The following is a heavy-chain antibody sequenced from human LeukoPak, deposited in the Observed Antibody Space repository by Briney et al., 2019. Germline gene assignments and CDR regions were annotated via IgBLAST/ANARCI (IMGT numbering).Heavy chain of an antibody. V-gene: IGHV4-34*01. CDR2: INHSGST. J-gene: IGHJ4*02. CDR3: ARYSSGVDY. D-gene: IGHD6-25*01. CDR1: GGSFSGYY. Sequence: SETLSLTCAVYGGSFSGYYWSWVRQPPGKGLEWIGEINHSGSTNYNPSLKSRVTISVDTSKNQFSLKLSSVTAADTAVYYCARYSSGVDYWGQGTLVTVSS.